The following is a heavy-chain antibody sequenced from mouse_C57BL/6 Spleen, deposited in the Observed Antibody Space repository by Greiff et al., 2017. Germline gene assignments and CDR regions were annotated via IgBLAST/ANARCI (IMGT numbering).Heavy chain of an antibody. CDR2: IDPSDSYT. CDR1: GYTFTSYW. J-gene: IGHJ2*01. V-gene: IGHV1-69*01. D-gene: IGHD4-1*01. Sequence: QVQLQQSGAELVMPGASVKLSCKASGYTFTSYWMHWVKQRPGQGLEGIGEIDPSDSYTNYNQTFKGKSTLTVDKSPSTSYMQLSSLTSEDSAVYYCASNWDDFDYWGQGTTLTVSS. CDR3: ASNWDDFDY.